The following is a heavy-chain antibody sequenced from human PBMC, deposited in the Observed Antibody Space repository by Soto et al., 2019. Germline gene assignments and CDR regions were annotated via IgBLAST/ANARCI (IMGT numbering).Heavy chain of an antibody. CDR1: GFSFSSYA. Sequence: PGVSLRLSFAASGFSFSSYAMSWFRQAPGKGLEWVSAISGSGGSTYYADSVKGRFAISRDNSKNTLYLQMNSLRAEDTAVYYCAKESAYGYCSGGSCHFDYWGQGTLVTVSS. J-gene: IGHJ4*02. CDR3: AKESAYGYCSGGSCHFDY. CDR2: ISGSGGST. V-gene: IGHV3-23*01. D-gene: IGHD2-15*01.